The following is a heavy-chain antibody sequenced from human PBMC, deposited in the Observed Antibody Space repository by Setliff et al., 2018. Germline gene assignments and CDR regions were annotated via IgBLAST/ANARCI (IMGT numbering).Heavy chain of an antibody. CDR3: ARGGGGKPCDY. CDR2: IYYSGST. J-gene: IGHJ4*02. Sequence: SETLSLTCTVSGGSISSRSYYWGWKRQPPGKGLEWIGSIYYSGSTYYKPSLKSRVTISVDTSKNQFSLKLSSVTAADTAVYYCARGGGGKPCDYWGQGTLVTVSS. V-gene: IGHV4-39*07. D-gene: IGHD2-15*01. CDR1: GGSISSRSYY.